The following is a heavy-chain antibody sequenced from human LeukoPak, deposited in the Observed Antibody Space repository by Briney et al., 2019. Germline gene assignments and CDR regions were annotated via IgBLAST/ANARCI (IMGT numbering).Heavy chain of an antibody. CDR2: IIPIFGTA. CDR3: ARARLYYDSSGYGYYYGMDV. CDR1: GGTFSSYA. D-gene: IGHD3-22*01. V-gene: IGHV1-69*13. J-gene: IGHJ6*02. Sequence: SVKVSCKASGGTFSSYAISWVRQAPGQGLEWMGGIIPIFGTANYAQKFQGRVTITAAESTRTAYMELSSLRSEDTAVYYCARARLYYDSSGYGYYYGMDVWGQGTTVTVSS.